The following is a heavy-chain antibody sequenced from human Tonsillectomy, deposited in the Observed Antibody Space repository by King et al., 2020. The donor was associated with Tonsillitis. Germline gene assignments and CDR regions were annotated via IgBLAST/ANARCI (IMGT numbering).Heavy chain of an antibody. V-gene: IGHV3-11*06. CDR1: GFTFSDYY. Sequence: VQLVESGGGLVKPGGSLRLSCAASGFTFSDYYMSWIRQAPGKGLEWVSYISSSSSYTNYADSVKGRFTISRDNAKNSLYLQMNSLRAEDTAVYYCARADAYCGGDCFTYYYYYYMDVWGKGTMVTVSS. D-gene: IGHD2-21*02. CDR3: ARADAYCGGDCFTYYYYYYMDV. J-gene: IGHJ6*03. CDR2: ISSSSSYT.